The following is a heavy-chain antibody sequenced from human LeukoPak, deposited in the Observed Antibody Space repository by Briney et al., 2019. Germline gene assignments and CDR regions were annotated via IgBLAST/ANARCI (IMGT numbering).Heavy chain of an antibody. V-gene: IGHV3-23*01. J-gene: IGHJ4*02. CDR3: AKCYYDSSGCRPPLDY. D-gene: IGHD3-22*01. CDR2: ISGSGGST. CDR1: GFTFSSYA. Sequence: GGSLRLSCAASGFTFSSYAMSWVRQAPGKGLEWVSAISGSGGSTYYADSVKGRFTISRDNSKNTLYLQMNSLRAEDTAVYYSAKCYYDSSGCRPPLDYWGQGTLVTVSS.